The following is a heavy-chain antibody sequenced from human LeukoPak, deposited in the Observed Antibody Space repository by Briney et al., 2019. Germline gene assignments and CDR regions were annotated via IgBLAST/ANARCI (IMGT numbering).Heavy chain of an antibody. V-gene: IGHV4-34*01. CDR3: ARDSCSGGSCYSSWFDP. CDR1: GGSFSGYY. J-gene: IGHJ5*02. D-gene: IGHD2-15*01. CDR2: INHSGST. Sequence: SETLSLTCAVYGGSFSGYYWSWIRQLPGKGLEWIGEINHSGSTNYNPSLKSRVTISVDTSKNQFSLKLSSVTAADTAVYYCARDSCSGGSCYSSWFDPWGQGTLVTVSS.